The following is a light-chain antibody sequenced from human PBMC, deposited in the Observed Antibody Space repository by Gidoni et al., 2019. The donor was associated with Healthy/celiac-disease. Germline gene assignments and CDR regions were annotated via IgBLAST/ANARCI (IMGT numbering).Light chain of an antibody. Sequence: DIQLTQSPSFLSASVGDRVTITCRASQGISSYLAWSQQKPGKAPKLLIYAASTLQRGVPSRFSGSGSGTEFTLTISSLQPEDFATYYCQQLNSYLLFGPGTKVDIK. CDR3: QQLNSYLL. CDR2: AAS. J-gene: IGKJ3*01. V-gene: IGKV1-9*01. CDR1: QGISSY.